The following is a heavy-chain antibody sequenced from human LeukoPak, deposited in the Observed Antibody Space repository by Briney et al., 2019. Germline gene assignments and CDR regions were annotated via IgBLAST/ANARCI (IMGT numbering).Heavy chain of an antibody. J-gene: IGHJ4*02. CDR2: IYSGSST. V-gene: IGHV3-53*01. CDR3: ARDLNGDYAFDY. D-gene: IGHD4-17*01. Sequence: GGSLRLSCAASGFTVSSSYMSWVRQAPGRGLEWVSIIYSGSSTYYADSVKGRFTISRDNSKNTLYLQMNSLRAEDTAVYYCARDLNGDYAFDYWGQGSLVTVSS. CDR1: GFTVSSSY.